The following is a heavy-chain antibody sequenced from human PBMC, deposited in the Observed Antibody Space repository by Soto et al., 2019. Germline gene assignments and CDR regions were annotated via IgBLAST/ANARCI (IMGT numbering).Heavy chain of an antibody. Sequence: EVQLVESGGGLIQPGGSLRLSCAASGFSVSSNFISWVRQAPGKGLEWVSIIYSGGSADYGDSVKGRFTISRDTLKNTVYLQRNSLRDEDTAVYYGGRDWADTAADEGDYYGMDVWGQGTTVTVSS. J-gene: IGHJ6*02. CDR3: GRDWADTAADEGDYYGMDV. CDR2: IYSGGSA. V-gene: IGHV3-53*01. CDR1: GFSVSSNF. D-gene: IGHD5-18*01.